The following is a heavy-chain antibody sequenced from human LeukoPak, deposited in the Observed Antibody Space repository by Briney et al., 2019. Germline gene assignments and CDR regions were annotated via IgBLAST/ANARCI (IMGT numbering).Heavy chain of an antibody. Sequence: GGSLRLSCAASGFTFSSYSMNWVRQAPGKGLDWVSSISSSSSYIYYADSVKGRFTISRDNAKNSLYLQMNSLRAEDTAVYYCARDPGLRYFDWTLPVWGQGTLVTVSS. V-gene: IGHV3-21*01. CDR3: ARDPGLRYFDWTLPV. J-gene: IGHJ4*02. D-gene: IGHD3-9*01. CDR2: ISSSSSYI. CDR1: GFTFSSYS.